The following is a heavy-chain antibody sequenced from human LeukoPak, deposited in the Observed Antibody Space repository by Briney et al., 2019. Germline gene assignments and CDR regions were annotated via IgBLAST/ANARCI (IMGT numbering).Heavy chain of an antibody. Sequence: ASVAVSCKASGGTFSSYAISGVRQAPGQEVEWMGGIIPIFGTANYAQKFQVRVRIAADESPRTAYMELSRLRTEGTAAYYSARDAGYEDILAGRYYTAYWGQGTLVTVSS. CDR1: GGTFSSYA. D-gene: IGHD3-9*01. CDR3: ARDAGYEDILAGRYYTAY. CDR2: IIPIFGTA. J-gene: IGHJ4*02. V-gene: IGHV1-69*13.